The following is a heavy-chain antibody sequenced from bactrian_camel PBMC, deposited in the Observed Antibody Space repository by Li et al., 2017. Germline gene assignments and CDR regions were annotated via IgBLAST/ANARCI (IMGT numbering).Heavy chain of an antibody. CDR1: GDTYTYRTFA. Sequence: HVQLVESGGGSVQTGGSLRLSCAASGDTYTYRTFAMGWFRQAPGNGREAVAALDSDGIADYAGFVKGRFTISKDNVKNTLYLQMNSLEPEDTAMYYCAADFGPYCSGPYLARRANFEGQGTQVTVS. J-gene: IGHJ4*01. V-gene: IGHV3S53*01. CDR2: LDSDGIA. D-gene: IGHD2*01.